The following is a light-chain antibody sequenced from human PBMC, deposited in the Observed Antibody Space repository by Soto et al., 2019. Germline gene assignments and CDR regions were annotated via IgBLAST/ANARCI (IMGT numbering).Light chain of an antibody. J-gene: IGKJ1*01. CDR2: GAS. CDR3: QQYNNWPSTT. V-gene: IGKV3-20*01. Sequence: EIVLTQSPGTLSLSPGERATLSCRASQSVTNNYLAWYQQKPGQAPRLLIDGASSRATGIPDRFSGGGSGTDFTLTISSLQSEDFAVYYCQQYNNWPSTTFGQGTKVDIK. CDR1: QSVTNNY.